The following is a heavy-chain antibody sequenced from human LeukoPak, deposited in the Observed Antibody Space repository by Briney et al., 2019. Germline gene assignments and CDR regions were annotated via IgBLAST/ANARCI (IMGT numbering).Heavy chain of an antibody. CDR2: ISAYNGNT. D-gene: IGHD2-2*01. J-gene: IGHJ4*02. V-gene: IGHV1-18*01. CDR3: ARGDIVVVPAARGPFDY. CDR1: GYTFTSYG. Sequence: ASVKVSCKASGYTFTSYGISWVRQAPGQGLEWMGWISAYNGNTNYAQKLQGRVTITTDPSTSTAYMEPGSLESDEPAVYYRARGDIVVVPAARGPFDYWGQGTLVTVSS.